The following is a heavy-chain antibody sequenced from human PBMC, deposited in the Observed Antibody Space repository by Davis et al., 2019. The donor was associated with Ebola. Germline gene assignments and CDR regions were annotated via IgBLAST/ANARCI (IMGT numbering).Heavy chain of an antibody. Sequence: GGSLRLSCSASGFIFSNYWMHWVRQAPGKGLVWVSRIKSDGSSTNYADSVQGRFTISRDNAKNTLYLQMNSLRAEDTAVYYCASGLRGYSYGNWFDTWGQGTLVTVSS. D-gene: IGHD5-18*01. CDR2: IKSDGSST. CDR1: GFIFSNYW. J-gene: IGHJ5*02. V-gene: IGHV3-74*01. CDR3: ASGLRGYSYGNWFDT.